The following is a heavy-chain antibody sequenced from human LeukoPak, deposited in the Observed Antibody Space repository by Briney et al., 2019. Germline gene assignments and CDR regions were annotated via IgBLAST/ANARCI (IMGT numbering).Heavy chain of an antibody. D-gene: IGHD6-19*01. CDR2: IYHSGST. J-gene: IGHJ4*02. Sequence: SETLSLTCTVSGYSISSGYFWCWVRQPPGKGLWWMGNIYHSGSTYYNPSLKSRVTISVDTSKNQFSLKLSSVTAADTAVYYCARTLYSSGWCPFDYWGQGALVTVSS. V-gene: IGHV4-38-2*02. CDR1: GYSISSGYF. CDR3: ARTLYSSGWCPFDY.